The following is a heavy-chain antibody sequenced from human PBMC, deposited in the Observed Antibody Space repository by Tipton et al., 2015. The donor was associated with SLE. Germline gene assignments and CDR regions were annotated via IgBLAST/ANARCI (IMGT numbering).Heavy chain of an antibody. J-gene: IGHJ4*02. CDR1: GGSVSSSSYY. CDR3: ARRYSSSWYERGLDY. CDR2: IYYSGIT. Sequence: LRLSCTVSGGSVSSSSYYWGWIRQPPGKGLEWIGSIYYSGITYYNTSLKSRVTISLDTSKNQFSLKLSSVTAADTAVYYCARRYSSSWYERGLDYWGQGTLVTVSS. D-gene: IGHD6-13*01. V-gene: IGHV4-39*07.